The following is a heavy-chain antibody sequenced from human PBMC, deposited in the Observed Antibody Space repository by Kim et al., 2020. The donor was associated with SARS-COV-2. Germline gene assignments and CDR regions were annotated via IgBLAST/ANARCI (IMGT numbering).Heavy chain of an antibody. D-gene: IGHD4-4*01. Sequence: DAVKGRFTHSRDNSKNTLYLQMNSLRAEDRAVYYWAKSATETTTFLDYWGQGILVTVSS. CDR3: AKSATETTTFLDY. J-gene: IGHJ4*02. V-gene: IGHV3-23*01.